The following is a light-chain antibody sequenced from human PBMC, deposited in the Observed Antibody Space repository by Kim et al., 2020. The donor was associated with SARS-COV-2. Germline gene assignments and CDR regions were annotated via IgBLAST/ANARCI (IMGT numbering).Light chain of an antibody. CDR2: EAS. Sequence: GTLSLTQGDRAPLSGRASQGVSNCLAWYQQKPGQAPRLLIYEASKRAAGIPARFSGSGSGTDFTLTISRLEPGDSAVYFCQQRGSFGQGTRLEIK. CDR3: QQRGS. J-gene: IGKJ5*01. CDR1: QGVSNC. V-gene: IGKV3-11*01.